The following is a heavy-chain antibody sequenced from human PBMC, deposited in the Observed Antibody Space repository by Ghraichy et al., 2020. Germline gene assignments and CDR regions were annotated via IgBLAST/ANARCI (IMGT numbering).Heavy chain of an antibody. D-gene: IGHD6-19*01. CDR2: IYTSGST. CDR3: ARDAVAGTTYYYGMDV. Sequence: SQTLSLTCTVSGGSISSYYWSWIRQPAGKGLEWIGRIYTSGSTNYNPSLKSRVTMSVDTSKNQFSLKLSSVTAADTAVYYCARDAVAGTTYYYGMDVWGQGTTVTVSS. J-gene: IGHJ6*02. CDR1: GGSISSYY. V-gene: IGHV4-4*07.